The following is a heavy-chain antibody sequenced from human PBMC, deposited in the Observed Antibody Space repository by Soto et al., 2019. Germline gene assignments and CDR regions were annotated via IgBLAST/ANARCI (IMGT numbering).Heavy chain of an antibody. V-gene: IGHV3-11*01. D-gene: IGHD5-18*01. CDR2: ISSSGSTT. CDR1: GFTFSDYY. CDR3: ARDGDTAYTYYYYYMDV. Sequence: GGSLRLSCAASGFTFSDYYMSWIRQAPGKGLEWVSYISSSGSTTYYANSVEGRFTISRDNAKNSLYLQMNSLRAEDTAVYYCARDGDTAYTYYYYYMDVWGKGTTVTVSS. J-gene: IGHJ6*03.